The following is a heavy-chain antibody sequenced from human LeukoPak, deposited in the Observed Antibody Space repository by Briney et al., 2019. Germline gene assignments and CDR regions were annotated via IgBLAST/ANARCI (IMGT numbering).Heavy chain of an antibody. Sequence: SGGSLRLSCTASGFTVATNYMNWVRQAPGMGLEWVSYITSSGPTAFYADSVKGRFNISRDNAQNSLFLQMDNLTAEDTAIYYCARLGFCSDGSCYSLDYWGQGILVTVSS. CDR1: GFTVATNY. V-gene: IGHV3-48*03. D-gene: IGHD2-15*01. CDR2: ITSSGPTA. CDR3: ARLGFCSDGSCYSLDY. J-gene: IGHJ4*02.